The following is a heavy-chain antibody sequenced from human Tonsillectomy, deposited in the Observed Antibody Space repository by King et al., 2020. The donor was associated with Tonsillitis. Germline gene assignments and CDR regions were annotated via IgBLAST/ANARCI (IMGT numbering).Heavy chain of an antibody. CDR2: IFPGDSDI. CDR3: ARRRNRDYYYYYYGMDV. CDR1: GYSFSSYW. D-gene: IGHD3-10*01. V-gene: IGHV5-51*01. J-gene: IGHJ6*02. Sequence: VQLVESGAEVKKPGESLKISCKGSGYSFSSYWIDWVRQMPGKGLEWMGIIFPGDSDIRYGPSFQGQVTISADKSTSTAYLQWSSLKASDTDIYYCARRRNRDYYYYYYGMDVWGQGTTVTVSS.